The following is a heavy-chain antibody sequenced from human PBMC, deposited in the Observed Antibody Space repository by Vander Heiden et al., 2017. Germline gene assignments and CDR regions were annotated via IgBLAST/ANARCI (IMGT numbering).Heavy chain of an antibody. CDR3: ASSPPQLGPYNWFDP. CDR2: IYYSGRT. V-gene: IGHV4-59*01. J-gene: IGHJ5*02. Sequence: QVQLQESVPGLVKPSETLSLTCTVSGGPISSYKWSWIRQPPGKGLEWIGYIYYSGRTNYNPSLKGRVTISVDTSKNQFSLKLSSVTAADTAVYYCASSPPQLGPYNWFDPWGQGTLVTVSS. CDR1: GGPISSYK. D-gene: IGHD6-6*01.